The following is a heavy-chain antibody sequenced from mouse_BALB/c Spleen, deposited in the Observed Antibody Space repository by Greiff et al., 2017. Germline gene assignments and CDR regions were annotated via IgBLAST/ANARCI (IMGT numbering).Heavy chain of an antibody. V-gene: IGHV5-17*02. CDR2: ISSGSSTI. CDR1: GFTFSSFG. J-gene: IGHJ4*01. D-gene: IGHD4-1*02. Sequence: EVKLMESGGGLVQPGGSRKLSCAASGFTFSSFGMHWVRQAPEKGLEWVAYISSGSSTIYYADTVKGRFTISRDNPKNTLFLQMTSLRSEDTAMYYCARRGATGLYAMDYWGQGTSVTVSS. CDR3: ARRGATGLYAMDY.